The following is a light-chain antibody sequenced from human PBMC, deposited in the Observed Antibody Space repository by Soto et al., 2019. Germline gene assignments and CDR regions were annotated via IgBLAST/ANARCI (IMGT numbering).Light chain of an antibody. J-gene: IGKJ2*01. Sequence: DIQMTQSPSSLSASVGDRVTITCRASQSISSYLNWYQQKPRKAPELLIYAASSLQSGVPSRFSGSGSGTDFTLTISSLQPEEFATYYCQQSYSIPSTFGQGTSLEIK. CDR2: AAS. CDR1: QSISSY. CDR3: QQSYSIPST. V-gene: IGKV1-39*01.